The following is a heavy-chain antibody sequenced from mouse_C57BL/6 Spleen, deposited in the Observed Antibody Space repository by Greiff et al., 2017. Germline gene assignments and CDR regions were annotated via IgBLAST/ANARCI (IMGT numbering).Heavy chain of an antibody. D-gene: IGHD4-1*01. CDR1: GFTFSNYW. CDR3: TGANWDGYFDV. V-gene: IGHV6-3*01. J-gene: IGHJ1*03. CDR2: IRLKSDNYAT. Sequence: EVKLQESGGGLVQPGGSMKLSCVASGFTFSNYWMNWVRQSPEKGLEWVAQIRLKSDNYATHYAESVKGRFTISRDDSKSSVYLQMNNLRAEDTGIYYCTGANWDGYFDVWGTGTTVTVSS.